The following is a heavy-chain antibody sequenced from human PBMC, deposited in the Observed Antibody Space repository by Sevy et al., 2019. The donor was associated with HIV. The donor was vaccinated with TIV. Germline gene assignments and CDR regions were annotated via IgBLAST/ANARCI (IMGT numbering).Heavy chain of an antibody. CDR3: ARDQEWPTKTYMDV. J-gene: IGHJ6*03. CDR2: ISSSSSYI. D-gene: IGHD2-8*01. Sequence: GGSLRLSCAASGFTFSSYSMNWVRQAPGKGLEWVSSISSSSSYIYYADSVKGRFTISRDNAKNSLYLQMNSLRAEDTAVDYCARDQEWPTKTYMDVWGKGTTVTVSS. V-gene: IGHV3-21*01. CDR1: GFTFSSYS.